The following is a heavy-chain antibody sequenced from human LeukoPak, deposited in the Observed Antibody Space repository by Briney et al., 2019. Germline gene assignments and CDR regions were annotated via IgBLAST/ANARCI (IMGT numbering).Heavy chain of an antibody. V-gene: IGHV5-51*01. CDR2: IYPGDSDI. CDR1: GYSFSGFW. J-gene: IGHJ4*02. Sequence: GESLKISCKGSGYSFSGFWIAWARQRPGKGLEWMGTIYPGDSDIRYSPSFQGQVSMSADKSISTAYLQWSSLKASDTATYYCAKSIVGATGAYRHWGQGTRVTVSS. CDR3: AKSIVGATGAYRH. D-gene: IGHD1-26*01.